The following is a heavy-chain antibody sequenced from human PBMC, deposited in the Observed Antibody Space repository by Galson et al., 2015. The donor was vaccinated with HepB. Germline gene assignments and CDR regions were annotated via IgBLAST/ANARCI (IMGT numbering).Heavy chain of an antibody. CDR1: GFTFSSYA. Sequence: SLRLSCAASGFTFSSYAMHWVRQAPGKGLEYVSAISSNGGSTYYADSVKGRFTISRDNSKNTLYLQMSSLRAEDTAVYYCVNGPFRGAFDIWGQGTMVTVSS. CDR2: ISSNGGST. J-gene: IGHJ3*02. V-gene: IGHV3-64D*06. CDR3: VNGPFRGAFDI. D-gene: IGHD3-10*01.